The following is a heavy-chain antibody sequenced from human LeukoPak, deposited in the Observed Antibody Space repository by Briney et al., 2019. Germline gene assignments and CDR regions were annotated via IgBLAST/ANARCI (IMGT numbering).Heavy chain of an antibody. V-gene: IGHV3-7*01. CDR1: GFTVSSNY. D-gene: IGHD3-22*01. CDR2: IKYDGSTK. Sequence: PGGSLRLSCAASGFTVSSNYMSWVRQAPGKGLEWLANIKYDGSTKYYVDSVKGRFTISRDNAKNSLYLQMNSLRAEDTAVYYCARDDGYYDSSGYYVDAFDIWGQGTMVTVSS. CDR3: ARDDGYYDSSGYYVDAFDI. J-gene: IGHJ3*02.